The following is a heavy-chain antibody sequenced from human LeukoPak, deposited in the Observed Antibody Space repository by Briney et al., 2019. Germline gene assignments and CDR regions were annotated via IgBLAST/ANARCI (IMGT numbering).Heavy chain of an antibody. CDR1: GFTFSSYS. Sequence: PGGSLRLSCAASGFTFSSYSMNWVRQAPGKGLEWVSSISSSSSYIYYADSVKGRFTISRDNAKNSLYLQMNSLRAEDTALYHCAREAGEGSWFDPWGQGTLVTVSS. J-gene: IGHJ5*02. V-gene: IGHV3-21*04. CDR2: ISSSSSYI. D-gene: IGHD3-10*01. CDR3: AREAGEGSWFDP.